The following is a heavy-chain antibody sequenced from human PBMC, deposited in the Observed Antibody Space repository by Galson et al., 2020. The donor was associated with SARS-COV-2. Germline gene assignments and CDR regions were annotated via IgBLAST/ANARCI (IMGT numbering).Heavy chain of an antibody. V-gene: IGHV3-33*01. J-gene: IGHJ6*02. D-gene: IGHD3-3*01. CDR2: IWNDRSRQ. Sequence: GGSLRLSCAASAFTFSSYGMPWVRQAPGKGLEWVALIWNDRSRQYYADSVKGRFAISRDNAKNTLSLQMNSLTVEDTGVYHCARDRVFGVVIDYYYFGLDVWGQGTTVTVSS. CDR1: AFTFSSYG. CDR3: ARDRVFGVVIDYYYFGLDV.